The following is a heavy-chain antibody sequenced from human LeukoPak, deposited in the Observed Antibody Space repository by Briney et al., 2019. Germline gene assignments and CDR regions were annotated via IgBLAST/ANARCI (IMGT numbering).Heavy chain of an antibody. Sequence: SETLSLTCTVSSGSVSSSSYYWGWIRQPPGKGLEWIGSIYYSGSTYYNPSLKSRVTISVDTSKNQFSLELSSVTAADTAVYYCASQPGGVTNYFDYWGQGTLVIVSS. J-gene: IGHJ4*02. D-gene: IGHD2-21*02. V-gene: IGHV4-39*01. CDR2: IYYSGST. CDR1: SGSVSSSSYY. CDR3: ASQPGGVTNYFDY.